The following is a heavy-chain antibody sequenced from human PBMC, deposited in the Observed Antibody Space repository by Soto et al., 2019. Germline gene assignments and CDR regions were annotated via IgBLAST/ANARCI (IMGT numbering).Heavy chain of an antibody. D-gene: IGHD1-26*01. V-gene: IGHV3-7*01. Sequence: GGSLRLSCAASGFTFSSYWMSWVRQAPGKGLEWVANIKQDGNEKYLVDPVKGRLTISRDNAKNSLYLQMNSLRAEDTAVYYCARIGASYYMDVWGKGTTVTVSS. J-gene: IGHJ6*03. CDR3: ARIGASYYMDV. CDR2: IKQDGNEK. CDR1: GFTFSSYW.